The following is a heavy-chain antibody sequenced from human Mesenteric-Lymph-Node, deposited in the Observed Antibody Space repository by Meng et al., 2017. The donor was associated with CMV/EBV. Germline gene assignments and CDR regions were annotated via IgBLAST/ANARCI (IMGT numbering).Heavy chain of an antibody. J-gene: IGHJ4*02. CDR1: GGTVSSYA. Sequence: SGGTVSSYAISWVRKAPGQGLEWMGGIIPIFGTANYAQKFQGRVTITADKSTSTAYMELSSLRSEDTAVYYCASGDYYGSGSLYYFDYWGQGTLVTVSS. V-gene: IGHV1-69*06. D-gene: IGHD3-10*01. CDR2: IIPIFGTA. CDR3: ASGDYYGSGSLYYFDY.